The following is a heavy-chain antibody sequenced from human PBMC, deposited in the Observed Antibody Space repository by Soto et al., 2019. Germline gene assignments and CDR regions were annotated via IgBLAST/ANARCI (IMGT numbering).Heavy chain of an antibody. D-gene: IGHD3-10*01. CDR3: AKDWDYRGDLDY. V-gene: IGHV3-30*18. J-gene: IGHJ4*02. Sequence: VGSLRLSCAASGFIFSNYGMHWVRQARGKGLEWVATISNDGSKKYNADSVKGRFTISRDNSKNMLYLQMNSLRPEDTAVYYCAKDWDYRGDLDYWGQGTLVTVSS. CDR1: GFIFSNYG. CDR2: ISNDGSKK.